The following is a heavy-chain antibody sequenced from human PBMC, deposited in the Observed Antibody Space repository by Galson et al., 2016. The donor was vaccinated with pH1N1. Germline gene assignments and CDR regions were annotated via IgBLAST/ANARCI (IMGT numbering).Heavy chain of an antibody. CDR2: INPSGGTT. D-gene: IGHD3-3*01. CDR3: ARDQNPDYDFWSRGKAFDM. J-gene: IGHJ3*02. CDR1: GYTFTSSY. Sequence: SVKVSCKASGYTFTSSYLHWVRQAPGQGLEWMGIINPSGGTTSYAQKFQGRVTITRDTSTSTLYMELSSLRSEDTAVYYCARDQNPDYDFWSRGKAFDMWGQGTLVTVSS. V-gene: IGHV1-46*01.